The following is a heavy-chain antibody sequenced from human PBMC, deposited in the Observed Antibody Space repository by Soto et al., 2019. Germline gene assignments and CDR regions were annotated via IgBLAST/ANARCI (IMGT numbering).Heavy chain of an antibody. D-gene: IGHD2-21*02. CDR3: AKGGNSED. CDR1: GFTFSSYG. J-gene: IGHJ4*02. V-gene: IGHV3-30*18. CDR2: ISYDGSNK. Sequence: QVQLVESGGGVVQPGRSLRLSCAASGFTFSSYGMHWVRQAPGKGLEWVAVISYDGSNKYYADSVKGRFTISRDNSKNTLYLQMNSLRAEDTAVYYCAKGGNSEDWGQGTLVTVSS.